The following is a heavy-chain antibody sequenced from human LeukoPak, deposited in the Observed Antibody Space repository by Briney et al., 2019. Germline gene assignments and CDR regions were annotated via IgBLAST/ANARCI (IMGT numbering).Heavy chain of an antibody. CDR2: IYYSGST. J-gene: IGHJ4*02. CDR1: GGSLSSYY. CDR3: AKGSGGSGSYYPYYFDY. Sequence: SETLSLTCTVSGGSLSSYYWSWIRQPPGKGLEWIGYIYYSGSTNYNPSLKSRVTISVDTSKNRVSLKLSSVTAADTAMYYCAKGSGGSGSYYPYYFDYWGQGTLVTVSS. D-gene: IGHD3-10*01. V-gene: IGHV4-59*01.